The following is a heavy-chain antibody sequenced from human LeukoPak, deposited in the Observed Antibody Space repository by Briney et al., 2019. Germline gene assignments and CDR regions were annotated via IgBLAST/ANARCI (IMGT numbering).Heavy chain of an antibody. V-gene: IGHV4-59*01. Sequence: SETLSLTCTVSGGSISSYYWSWIRQPPGKGLEWIGYIYYSGSTNYNPSLKSRVTISVDTSKNQFSLKLSSVTAADTAVYYCARIFTYYYDSSGYYPPEAIDYWGQGTLVTVSS. CDR3: ARIFTYYYDSSGYYPPEAIDY. D-gene: IGHD3-22*01. CDR2: IYYSGST. J-gene: IGHJ4*02. CDR1: GGSISSYY.